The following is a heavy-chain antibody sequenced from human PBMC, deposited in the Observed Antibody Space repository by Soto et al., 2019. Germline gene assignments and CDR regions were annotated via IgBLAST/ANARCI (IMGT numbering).Heavy chain of an antibody. CDR3: ARDSYYDANYYGMDV. V-gene: IGHV3-21*01. CDR1: GFTFSSYS. Sequence: GGSLRLSCAASGFTFSSYSMNWVRHAPGKGLEWVSSISSSSTYIYYADSVKSRFTISRDNAKNSLYLQMHSLRAADTTVYYCARDSYYDANYYGMDVWGQGTTVTVSS. J-gene: IGHJ6*02. D-gene: IGHD3-22*01. CDR2: ISSSSTYI.